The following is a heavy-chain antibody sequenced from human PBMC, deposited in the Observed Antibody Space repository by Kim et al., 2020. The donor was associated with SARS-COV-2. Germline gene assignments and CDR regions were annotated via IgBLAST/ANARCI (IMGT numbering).Heavy chain of an antibody. CDR3: AKVHAESRNSGYYFDY. V-gene: IGHV3-30*18. D-gene: IGHD5-12*01. J-gene: IGHJ4*01. CDR1: GFTFSSYG. Sequence: GGSLRLSCAASGFTFSSYGMHWVRQAPGKRLEWVAVISYDGSNKYYADSVKGRFTISRDNSKNTLYLQMNSLRAEDTAVYYCAKVHAESRNSGYYFDYW. CDR2: ISYDGSNK.